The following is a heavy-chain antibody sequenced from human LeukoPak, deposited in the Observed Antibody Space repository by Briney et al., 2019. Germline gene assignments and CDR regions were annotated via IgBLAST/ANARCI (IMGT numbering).Heavy chain of an antibody. CDR3: ARGNRVYYYYGMDV. CDR2: MNPNSGNT. J-gene: IGHJ6*02. Sequence: GASVKVSCKASGYTFTSYDINWVRQATGQGLEWMGWMNPNSGNTGYAQKFQGRVTMTRNTSISTAYMELSSLRSEDTAVYYCARGNRVYYYYGMDVWGQGTTVTVSS. D-gene: IGHD3-10*01. CDR1: GYTFTSYD. V-gene: IGHV1-8*01.